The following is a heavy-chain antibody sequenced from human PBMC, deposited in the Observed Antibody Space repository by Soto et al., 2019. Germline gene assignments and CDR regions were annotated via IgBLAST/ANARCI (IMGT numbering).Heavy chain of an antibody. J-gene: IGHJ6*03. Sequence: QITLKESGPTLVKPTQTLTLTCTFSGFSLSTSGVGVGWIRQPPGKALEWLALIYWDDDKRYSPSLKSRLTITKDTSKNQVVLTMTNMDPVDTATYYCAHRRTDCSSTSCYVAENYYYYMDVWGKGTTVTVSS. D-gene: IGHD2-2*01. V-gene: IGHV2-5*02. CDR3: AHRRTDCSSTSCYVAENYYYYMDV. CDR1: GFSLSTSGVG. CDR2: IYWDDDK.